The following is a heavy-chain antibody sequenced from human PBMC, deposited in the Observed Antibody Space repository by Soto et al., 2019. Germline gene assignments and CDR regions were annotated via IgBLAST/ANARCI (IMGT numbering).Heavy chain of an antibody. J-gene: IGHJ4*02. CDR3: ARTTNTGTDY. D-gene: IGHD1-1*01. CDR2: IDWDGEK. V-gene: IGHV2-70*04. Sequence: SGPTLVNPTQTLTLTCTFSGFSLTSNEMRVTWIRQPPGKALEWLARIDWDGEKFYSSSLRTRLTISKDSSKNQVVLTMTNMDPVDTDTYYCARTTNTGTDYWGQGTLVTVSS. CDR1: GFSLTSNEMR.